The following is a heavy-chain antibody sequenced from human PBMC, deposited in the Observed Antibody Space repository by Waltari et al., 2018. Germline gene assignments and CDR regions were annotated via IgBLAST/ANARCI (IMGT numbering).Heavy chain of an antibody. J-gene: IGHJ3*02. D-gene: IGHD3-16*01. CDR2: IDQSGRT. CDR1: GGSISSGGYS. V-gene: IGHV4-30-2*01. Sequence: QLQLQESGSGLVKPSQTLSLTCAVSGGSISSGGYSWSWIRQPPGKGLEWIGYIDQSGRTYYNPSLKSRVTISVDRSKNQFSLKLRSVTAADTAVYYCARGGAFDAFDIWGQGTMVTVSA. CDR3: ARGGAFDAFDI.